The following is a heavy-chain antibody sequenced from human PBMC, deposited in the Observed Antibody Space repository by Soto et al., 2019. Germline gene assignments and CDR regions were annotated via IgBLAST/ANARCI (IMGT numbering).Heavy chain of an antibody. D-gene: IGHD4-4*01. V-gene: IGHV3-74*01. CDR3: ARVPTTVTTPGMDV. Sequence: VGSLRLSGAASGFTFSSYWMHWVRQAPGEGLLWVSRINPDGSTTSYADSVKGRFTISRDNAKNTLYLQMNSLRVDDTAVYYCARVPTTVTTPGMDVWGQGTTVTVAS. CDR1: GFTFSSYW. CDR2: INPDGSTT. J-gene: IGHJ6*02.